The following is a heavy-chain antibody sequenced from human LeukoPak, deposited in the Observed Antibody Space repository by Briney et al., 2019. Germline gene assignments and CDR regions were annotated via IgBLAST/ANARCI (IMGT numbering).Heavy chain of an antibody. CDR1: GFTFSSYG. D-gene: IGHD3-10*01. V-gene: IGHV3-30*02. J-gene: IGHJ4*02. Sequence: GGSLRLSCAASGFTFSSYGMHWVRQAPGKGLEWVAFIRYDGSNKYYADSVKGRFTISRDNSKNTLYLQMNSLRAEDTAVYYCAKAMGLWFGEFRADLDYWGQGTLVTVSS. CDR2: IRYDGSNK. CDR3: AKAMGLWFGEFRADLDY.